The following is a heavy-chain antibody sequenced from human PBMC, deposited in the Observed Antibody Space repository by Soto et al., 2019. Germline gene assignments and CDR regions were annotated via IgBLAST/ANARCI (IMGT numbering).Heavy chain of an antibody. V-gene: IGHV4-34*01. CDR2: INHSGST. Sequence: PSETLSLTCAVYGGSFSGYYWSWIRQPPGKGLEWIGEINHSGSTNYNPSLKSRVTISVDTSKNQFSLKLSSVTAADTAVYYCARGQWLVPFDYWGQGTLVNVSS. CDR1: GGSFSGYY. J-gene: IGHJ4*02. CDR3: ARGQWLVPFDY. D-gene: IGHD6-19*01.